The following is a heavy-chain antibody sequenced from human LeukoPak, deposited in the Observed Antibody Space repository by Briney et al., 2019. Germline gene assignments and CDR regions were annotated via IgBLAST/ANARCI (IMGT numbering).Heavy chain of an antibody. V-gene: IGHV3-30-3*01. CDR2: ISYDGSNK. J-gene: IGHJ4*02. CDR3: ARARGYGGAFDY. Sequence: PGGSLRLSCAASGFTFSSYAMHWVRQAPGKGLEWVAVISYDGSNKYYADSVKGRFTISRDNSKNTLYLQMNSLRAEDTAVYYCARARGYGGAFDYWGQGTLVTVSS. D-gene: IGHD5-12*01. CDR1: GFTFSSYA.